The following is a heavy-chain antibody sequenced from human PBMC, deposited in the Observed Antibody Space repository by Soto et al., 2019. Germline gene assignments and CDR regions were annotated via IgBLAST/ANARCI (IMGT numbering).Heavy chain of an antibody. CDR2: IYPGDSDT. CDR1: GYSFTSYW. D-gene: IGHD3-22*01. V-gene: IGHV5-51*01. Sequence: GESLKISCKGSGYSFTSYWIGWVRQMPGKGLEWMGIIYPGDSDTRYSPSFQGQVTISADKSISTAYLQWSSLKASDTAMYYCARAVNYYDSSGYYRTHYYYYGMDVWGKGTTVTVSS. J-gene: IGHJ6*04. CDR3: ARAVNYYDSSGYYRTHYYYYGMDV.